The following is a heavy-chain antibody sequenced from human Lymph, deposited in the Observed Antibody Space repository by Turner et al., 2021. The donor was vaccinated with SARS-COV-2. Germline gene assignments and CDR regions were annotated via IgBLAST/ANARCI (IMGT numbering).Heavy chain of an antibody. J-gene: IGHJ6*02. D-gene: IGHD5-18*01. V-gene: IGHV3-53*04. Sequence: EVQLVESGGGLVQPGASLRLSCAASGITVSRNYMSWVRQAPGKGLEWVSVIYSGGSSYYADSVKGRFTISRHNSKNTLYLQMNSLRAEDTAVYYCARDLETAGGMDVWGQGTTVTVSS. CDR2: IYSGGSS. CDR3: ARDLETAGGMDV. CDR1: GITVSRNY.